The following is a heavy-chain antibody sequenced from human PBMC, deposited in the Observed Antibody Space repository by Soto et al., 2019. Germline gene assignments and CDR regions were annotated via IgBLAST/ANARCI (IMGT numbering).Heavy chain of an antibody. CDR1: GFTFSSYA. J-gene: IGHJ5*02. D-gene: IGHD2-2*01. V-gene: IGHV3-23*01. CDR3: AKGGLPAALNRKNWFDP. CDR2: ISGSGGST. Sequence: GGSLRLSCAASGFTFSSYAMSWVRQAPGKGLEWVSAISGSGGSTYYADSVKGRFTISRDNSKNTLYLQMNSLRAEDTAVYYCAKGGLPAALNRKNWFDPWGQGTLVTVSS.